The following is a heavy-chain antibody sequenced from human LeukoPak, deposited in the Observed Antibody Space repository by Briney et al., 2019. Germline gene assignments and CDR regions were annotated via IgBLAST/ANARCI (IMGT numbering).Heavy chain of an antibody. CDR3: ASTLGIVKGGGDYYFDY. V-gene: IGHV4-59*01. CDR2: IYYTGST. Sequence: PSETLSLTCTVSGGSISTYYWSWIRQPPGKGLEWIGYIYYTGSTSYNPSLKSRVTMSLDASKNQFSLELNSVTPADTAVYYCASTLGIVKGGGDYYFDYWGQGTLVTVSS. D-gene: IGHD3-22*01. J-gene: IGHJ4*02. CDR1: GGSISTYY.